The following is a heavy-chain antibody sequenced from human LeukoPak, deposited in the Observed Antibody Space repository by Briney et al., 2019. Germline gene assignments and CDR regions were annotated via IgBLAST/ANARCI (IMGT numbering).Heavy chain of an antibody. D-gene: IGHD3-10*01. J-gene: IGHJ4*02. CDR3: ALLWFGELWTKDY. V-gene: IGHV1-2*06. CDR2: INPKRGGT. CDR1: GYTFTGYH. Sequence: ASVKVSCKASGYTFTGYHMHWVRQAPGQGLEWMGRINPKRGGTNYAQKFQGRVTLTRDTSISTAHMELSRLTSDDTAVYYCALLWFGELWTKDYWGQGTLVTVSS.